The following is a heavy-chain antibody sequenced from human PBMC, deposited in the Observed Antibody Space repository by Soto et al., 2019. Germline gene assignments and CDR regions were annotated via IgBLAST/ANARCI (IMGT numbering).Heavy chain of an antibody. CDR3: ASGRGYDILTGYYPYFDY. CDR2: IYSAGSI. Sequence: GGSLRLSCAASGFIVSSSYMSWVRQATGKGLEWVAVIYSAGSIGYADSVKGRFTISRDNAKKSLYLQMNSLTAEDTALYYCASGRGYDILTGYYPYFDYWGQGTLVTVSS. CDR1: GFIVSSSY. V-gene: IGHV3-53*05. J-gene: IGHJ4*02. D-gene: IGHD3-9*01.